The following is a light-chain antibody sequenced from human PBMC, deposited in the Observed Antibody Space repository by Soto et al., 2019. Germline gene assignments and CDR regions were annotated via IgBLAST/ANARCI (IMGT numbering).Light chain of an antibody. CDR1: QSVSSN. V-gene: IGKV3-15*01. Sequence: EIVMTQSPATLSVSPGERATLSCRASQSVSSNLAWYQQKPGQAPRLLIYGASTRATGIPARFSGSGSGTEFTLTISXLXXXXXXXXXXXXXNNWRTFGQGTKLEIK. CDR3: XXXNNWRT. J-gene: IGKJ2*01. CDR2: GAS.